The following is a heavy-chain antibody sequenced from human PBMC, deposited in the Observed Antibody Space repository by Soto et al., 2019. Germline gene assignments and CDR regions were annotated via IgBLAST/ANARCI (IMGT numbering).Heavy chain of an antibody. CDR1: GGSISPYY. V-gene: IGHV4-59*01. D-gene: IGHD3-22*01. Sequence: QVQLQESGPRLVKPSETLSLTCTVYGGSISPYYWSWIRQPPGRGLEWIGYIYYSGSTNYNPSLKSRVTISVDTSKNQFSLKLSSVTAADTAVYYCARDIGGYYDSSSYANWGQGTLVTVSS. J-gene: IGHJ4*02. CDR3: ARDIGGYYDSSSYAN. CDR2: IYYSGST.